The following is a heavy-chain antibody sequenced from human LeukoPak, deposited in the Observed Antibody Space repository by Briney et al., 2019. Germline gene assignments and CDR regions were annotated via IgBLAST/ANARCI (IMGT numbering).Heavy chain of an antibody. Sequence: GGSLRLSCAASGFTFSNYAMSWVRQAPGKGLEWVSVIYSGGSTYYADSVKGRFTISRDNSKNTLYLQMNSLRADDTAVYYCARDLAVAGTVDYWGQGTLVTVSS. J-gene: IGHJ4*02. V-gene: IGHV3-53*01. D-gene: IGHD6-19*01. CDR2: IYSGGST. CDR1: GFTFSNYA. CDR3: ARDLAVAGTVDY.